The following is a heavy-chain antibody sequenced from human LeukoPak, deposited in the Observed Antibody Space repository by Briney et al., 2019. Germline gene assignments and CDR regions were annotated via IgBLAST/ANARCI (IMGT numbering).Heavy chain of an antibody. D-gene: IGHD2-2*01. J-gene: IGHJ5*02. CDR2: ISSSSSYI. CDR1: GFTFSSYS. CDR3: ARAPGVYCSSTSCYENWFDP. Sequence: PGGSLRLSCAASGFTFSSYSMNWVRQAPGKGLEWVSSISSSSSYIYYADSVKGRFTISRDNAKNSLYLQMNGLRAEDTAVYYCARAPGVYCSSTSCYENWFDPWGQGTLVTVSS. V-gene: IGHV3-21*01.